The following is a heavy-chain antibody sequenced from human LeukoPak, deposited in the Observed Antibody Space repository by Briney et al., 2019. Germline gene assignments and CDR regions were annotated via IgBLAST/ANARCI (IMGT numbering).Heavy chain of an antibody. CDR3: ARDKAYDILTGYSDFDS. V-gene: IGHV3-21*01. Sequence: GSLRLSCAASGFTFSSYSMNWVRQAPGKGLEWVSSISSSSSYIYYADSVKGRFTISRDNAKNSLYLQMNSLRAEDTAVYYCARDKAYDILTGYSDFDSWGQGTLVTVSS. J-gene: IGHJ4*02. CDR2: ISSSSSYI. CDR1: GFTFSSYS. D-gene: IGHD3-9*01.